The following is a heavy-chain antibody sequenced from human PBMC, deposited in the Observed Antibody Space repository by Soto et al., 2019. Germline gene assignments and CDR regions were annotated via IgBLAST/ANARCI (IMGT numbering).Heavy chain of an antibody. CDR1: GGSIDSAYEY. J-gene: IGHJ4*02. V-gene: IGHV4-30-4*01. Sequence: SETLSLTCTVSGGSIDSAYEYWSWVRQPPGKGLEWIGYVYYGGSTHYSPSLKGRVIISVDTSKNQFSLRLSSVTAADTAVYYCAREYGSSWFRFDSWGQGTLVTV. CDR3: AREYGSSWFRFDS. D-gene: IGHD6-13*01. CDR2: VYYGGST.